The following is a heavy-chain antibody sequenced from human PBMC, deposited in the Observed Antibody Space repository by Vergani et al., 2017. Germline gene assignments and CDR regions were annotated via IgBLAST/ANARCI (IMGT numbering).Heavy chain of an antibody. CDR2: ISYDGSNK. J-gene: IGHJ6*03. CDR3: ARDGGDSGSYYPSRLYYYYMDV. CDR1: GFTFSSYA. D-gene: IGHD1-26*01. Sequence: QVQLVESGGGVVQPGRSLRLSCAASGFTFSSYAMHWVRQAPGKGLEWVAVISYDGSNKYYADSVKGRFTISRDNSKNTLYLQMNSLRAEDTAVYYCARDGGDSGSYYPSRLYYYYMDVWGKGTTVTVSS. V-gene: IGHV3-30-3*01.